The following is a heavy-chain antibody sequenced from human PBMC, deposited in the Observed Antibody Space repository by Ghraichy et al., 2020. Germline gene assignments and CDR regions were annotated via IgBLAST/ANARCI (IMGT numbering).Heavy chain of an antibody. V-gene: IGHV3-23*01. J-gene: IGHJ4*02. D-gene: IGHD3-10*01. CDR2: ISGSGGST. CDR3: AKQVQAVRGWFDY. Sequence: GGSLRLSCAASGFTFSSDAMSWVRPAPGKGMEWVSAISGSGGSTYYADSVKGRFTLSRDTSKNTLYLQMNSLRAEDTAVYYCAKQVQAVRGWFDYCGQRTPVTVPS. CDR1: GFTFSSDA.